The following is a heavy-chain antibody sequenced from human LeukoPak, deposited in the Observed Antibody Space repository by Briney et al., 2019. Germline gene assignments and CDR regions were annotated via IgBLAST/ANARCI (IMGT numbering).Heavy chain of an antibody. CDR2: IYSGGST. D-gene: IGHD2-15*01. Sequence: GGSLRLSCAASGFTVSSNYMSWVRQAPGKGLEWVSVIYSGGSTYYADSVKGRFTISRDNSKNTLYLQMNSLRAEDTAVYYCAREWQGGYYFDYWGQGTLVTVSS. J-gene: IGHJ4*02. V-gene: IGHV3-66*01. CDR3: AREWQGGYYFDY. CDR1: GFTVSSNY.